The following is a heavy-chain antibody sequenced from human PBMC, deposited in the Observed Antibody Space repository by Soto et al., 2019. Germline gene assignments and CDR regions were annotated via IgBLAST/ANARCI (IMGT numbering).Heavy chain of an antibody. CDR2: INHSGST. CDR3: ARGKPLYGLPKRTFDY. D-gene: IGHD3-16*01. J-gene: IGHJ4*02. CDR1: GGSFNGYY. Sequence: PSETLSLTCAVYGGSFNGYYWSWIRQPPGKGLEWIGEINHSGSTNYNPSLKSRVTISVDMSKNQFSLKLTSVTAADTAVYYCARGKPLYGLPKRTFDYWGQGTLVTVSS. V-gene: IGHV4-34*01.